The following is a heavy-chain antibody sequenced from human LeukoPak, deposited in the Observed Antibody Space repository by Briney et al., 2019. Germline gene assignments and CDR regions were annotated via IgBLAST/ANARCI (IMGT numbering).Heavy chain of an antibody. CDR1: GFTVSSYS. D-gene: IGHD4/OR15-4a*01. Sequence: GGSLRLSCVASGFTVSSYSMNWVRQAPGKGLEWVSYISSGSRAVSYADSVKGRFTISRDNAKNSLYLQMNSLRADDTAVYYCARDPPPANPAIDIWGQGTMVTVSS. V-gene: IGHV3-48*01. CDR3: ARDPPPANPAIDI. J-gene: IGHJ3*02. CDR2: ISSGSRAV.